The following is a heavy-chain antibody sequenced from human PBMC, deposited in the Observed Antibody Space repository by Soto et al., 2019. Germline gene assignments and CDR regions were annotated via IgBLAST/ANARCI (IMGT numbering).Heavy chain of an antibody. CDR3: AAGYGDYGDYDAFDI. J-gene: IGHJ3*02. CDR1: RFTFTSSA. Sequence: SVKVSCKASRFTFTSSAMQWVRQARGQRLEWIGWIVVGSGNTNYAQKFQERVTITRDMSTSTAYMELSSLRSEDTAVYYCAAGYGDYGDYDAFDIWGQGTMVTVSS. CDR2: IVVGSGNT. D-gene: IGHD4-17*01. V-gene: IGHV1-58*02.